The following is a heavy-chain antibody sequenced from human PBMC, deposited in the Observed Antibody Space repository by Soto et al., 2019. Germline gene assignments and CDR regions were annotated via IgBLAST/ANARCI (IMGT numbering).Heavy chain of an antibody. V-gene: IGHV3-53*01. CDR2: IYSGGST. CDR3: ARKGYGDYGGMDV. D-gene: IGHD4-17*01. Sequence: GGSLRLSCAASGFTVSSNYMSWVRQAPGKGLEWVSVIYSGGSTYYADSVKGRFTISRDNSKNTLYLQMNSLRAEDTAVYYCARKGYGDYGGMDVWGQGTTVTVS. J-gene: IGHJ6*02. CDR1: GFTVSSNY.